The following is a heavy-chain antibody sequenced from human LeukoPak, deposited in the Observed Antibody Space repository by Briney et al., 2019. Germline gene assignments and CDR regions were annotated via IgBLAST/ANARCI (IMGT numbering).Heavy chain of an antibody. V-gene: IGHV4-59*01. CDR1: GGSISSYY. CDR2: IYSSGST. Sequence: PSETLSLTCTVSGGSISSYYWSWTRHPLGKGLEWVGYIYSSGSTNYNPSLKSRVTISVDTPNNQFSLKLSSVTAADTAVYYCARGHSYGYGWFDPWGQGTLVTVSS. D-gene: IGHD5-18*01. J-gene: IGHJ5*02. CDR3: ARGHSYGYGWFDP.